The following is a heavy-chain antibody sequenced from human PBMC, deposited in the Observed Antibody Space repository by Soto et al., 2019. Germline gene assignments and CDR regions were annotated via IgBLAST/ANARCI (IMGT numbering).Heavy chain of an antibody. J-gene: IGHJ4*02. V-gene: IGHV1-69*04. CDR1: GGTFSSYT. Sequence: ASVKVSCKASGGTFSSYTISWVRQAPGQGPEWMGRIIPILGIANYAQKFQGRVTITADKSTSTAYMALSSLRSEDTAVYYCARDKKDATSGWSFDYWGQGTLVTVSS. CDR2: IIPILGIA. CDR3: ARDKKDATSGWSFDY. D-gene: IGHD6-19*01.